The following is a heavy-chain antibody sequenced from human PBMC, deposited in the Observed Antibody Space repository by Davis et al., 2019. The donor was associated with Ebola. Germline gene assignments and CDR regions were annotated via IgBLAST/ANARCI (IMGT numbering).Heavy chain of an antibody. CDR1: GYTFTSYG. V-gene: IGHV1-69*05. Sequence: AASVKVSCKASGYTFTSYGISWVRQAPGQGLEWMGGIIPIFGTANYAQKFQGRVTMTRDTSTSTVYMELSSLRSEDTAVYYCARDGVITPFDYWGQGTLVTVSS. CDR2: IIPIFGTA. D-gene: IGHD3-22*01. J-gene: IGHJ4*02. CDR3: ARDGVITPFDY.